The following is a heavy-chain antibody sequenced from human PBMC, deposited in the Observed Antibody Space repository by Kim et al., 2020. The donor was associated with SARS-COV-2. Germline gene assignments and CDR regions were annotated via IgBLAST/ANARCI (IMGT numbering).Heavy chain of an antibody. Sequence: YSVDSVKGRFTISRDSTKNSLYLQMKSLGAEDTAVYYCARSSAGSWFFDYWGQGTLVTVSS. V-gene: IGHV3-7*04. J-gene: IGHJ4*02. CDR3: ARSSAGSWFFDY. D-gene: IGHD6-13*01.